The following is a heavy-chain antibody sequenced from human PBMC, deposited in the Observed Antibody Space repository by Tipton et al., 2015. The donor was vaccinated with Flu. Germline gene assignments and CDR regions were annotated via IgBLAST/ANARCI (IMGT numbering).Heavy chain of an antibody. V-gene: IGHV4-38-2*02. CDR2: IYHSGST. J-gene: IGHJ4*02. Sequence: LSLTCTVSGYSISSGYYWGWIRQPPGKGLEWIGSIYHSGSTYYNSSLKSRVTISVDTSKNQFSLKLSSVTAADTAVYYCAREGVQGVHAYLLYWGQGTLVTVSS. CDR3: AREGVQGVHAYLLY. D-gene: IGHD3-10*01. CDR1: GYSISSGYY.